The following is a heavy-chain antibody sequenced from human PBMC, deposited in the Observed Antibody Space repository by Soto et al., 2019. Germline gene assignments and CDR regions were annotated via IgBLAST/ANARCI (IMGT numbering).Heavy chain of an antibody. V-gene: IGHV4-59*01. CDR1: GGSIRNVY. CDR3: ARTHARTLPFDH. D-gene: IGHD1-1*01. CDR2: IFHSGNA. Sequence: SEPLSLTCTVSGGSIRNVYWSWIRQAPGKGLEWIGFIFHSGNAKYNPSLKSRVTISVDTSKNQFSLSLDSVTAADTAVYFCARTHARTLPFDHWGQGTLVTVLL. J-gene: IGHJ4*01.